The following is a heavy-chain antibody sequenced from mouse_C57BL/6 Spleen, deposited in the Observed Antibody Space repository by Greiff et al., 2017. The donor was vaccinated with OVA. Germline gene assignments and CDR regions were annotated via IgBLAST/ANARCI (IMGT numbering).Heavy chain of an antibody. CDR2: INPNNGGT. Sequence: EVQLQQSGPELVKPGASVKMSCKASGYTFTDYNMHWVKQSHGKSLEWIGYINPNNGGTSYNQKFKGKATLTVNKSSSTAYMELRSLTSEDSAVYYCARPYYYGSSFYWYFDVWGTGTTVTVSS. V-gene: IGHV1-22*01. J-gene: IGHJ1*03. CDR3: ARPYYYGSSFYWYFDV. CDR1: GYTFTDYN. D-gene: IGHD1-1*01.